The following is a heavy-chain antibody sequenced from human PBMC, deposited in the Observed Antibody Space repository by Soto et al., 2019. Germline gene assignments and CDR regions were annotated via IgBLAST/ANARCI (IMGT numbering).Heavy chain of an antibody. D-gene: IGHD1-20*01. CDR1: GDSISSFY. CDR2: IYPSGST. CDR3: ARGGRISGTDWFDP. V-gene: IGHV4-4*07. Sequence: QVQLQESGPGLVKPSETLSLTCSVSGDSISSFYWSWIRQPAGKGLEWIGRIYPSGSTTYNPSLKSRVTMSADMSKNEVSLKLRSVTAADTAVYYCARGGRISGTDWFDPWGQGTLVTVSS. J-gene: IGHJ5*02.